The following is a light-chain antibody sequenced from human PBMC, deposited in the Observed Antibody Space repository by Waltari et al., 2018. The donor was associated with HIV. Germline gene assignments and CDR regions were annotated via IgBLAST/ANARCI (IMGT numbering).Light chain of an antibody. Sequence: DFRLTQSPSFLSASIGDRITITCRASQDINTFLAWYQKKPGRAPKLLVYAASTLQSGVSSRFSGSGSGTDFTLTINSLQPEDCATYYCQQLNSYPVTFGGGTKVEI. J-gene: IGKJ4*01. CDR2: AAS. V-gene: IGKV1-9*01. CDR1: QDINTF. CDR3: QQLNSYPVT.